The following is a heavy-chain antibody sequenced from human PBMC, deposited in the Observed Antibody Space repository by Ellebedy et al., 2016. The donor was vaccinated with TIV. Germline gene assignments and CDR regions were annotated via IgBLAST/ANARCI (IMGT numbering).Heavy chain of an antibody. CDR1: GFTFSTYG. D-gene: IGHD3-9*01. V-gene: IGHV3-9*01. CDR2: ISWNSGKI. CDR3: VKDQHDILTGFDY. Sequence: SLKISXAASGFTFSTYGMHWVRQAPGKGLEWVSGISWNSGKISYADSVKGRFSISKDNGKNSLYLQMNSLRVEDTALYYCVKDQHDILTGFDYWGQGTLVTVSS. J-gene: IGHJ4*02.